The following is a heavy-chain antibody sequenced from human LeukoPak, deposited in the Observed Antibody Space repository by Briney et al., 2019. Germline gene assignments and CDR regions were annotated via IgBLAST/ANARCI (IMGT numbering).Heavy chain of an antibody. V-gene: IGHV3-7*01. J-gene: IGHJ4*02. D-gene: IGHD6-19*01. CDR3: ARASSSGWYEYFDY. Sequence: PGGSLRLSCAASGFTFSSYSMNWVRQAPGKGLEWVANIKQDGSGKYYVDSVKGRFTISRDNAKNSLYLQMNSLRAEDTAVYYCARASSSGWYEYFDYWGQGTLVTVSS. CDR1: GFTFSSYS. CDR2: IKQDGSGK.